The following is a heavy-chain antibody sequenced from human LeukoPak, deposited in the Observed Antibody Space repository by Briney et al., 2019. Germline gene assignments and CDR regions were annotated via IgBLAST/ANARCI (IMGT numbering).Heavy chain of an antibody. CDR1: GDSISRYY. D-gene: IGHD2-15*01. CDR2: IHYSGST. CDR3: ARHPGGVVGGNYYYGMDV. J-gene: IGHJ6*02. Sequence: PSETLSLTCTVSGDSISRYYWSWIRQPPWKGLEWIGYIHYSGSTNHNPSLKSRVSISVDTSKTQFSLKLSSVTAADTAMYYCARHPGGVVGGNYYYGMDVWGQGTTVTVSS. V-gene: IGHV4-59*08.